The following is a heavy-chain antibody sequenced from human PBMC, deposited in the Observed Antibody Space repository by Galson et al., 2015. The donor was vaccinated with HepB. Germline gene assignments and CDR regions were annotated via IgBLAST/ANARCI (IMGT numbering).Heavy chain of an antibody. Sequence: SVKVSCKASGYTFTSYGISWVRQAPGQGLEWMGWISAYNGNTNYAQKLQGRVTMTTDTSTSTAYMELRSLRSDDTAVYYCARDVGFEWLRLLGYWGQGTLVTVSS. J-gene: IGHJ4*02. D-gene: IGHD5-12*01. V-gene: IGHV1-18*01. CDR1: GYTFTSYG. CDR2: ISAYNGNT. CDR3: ARDVGFEWLRLLGY.